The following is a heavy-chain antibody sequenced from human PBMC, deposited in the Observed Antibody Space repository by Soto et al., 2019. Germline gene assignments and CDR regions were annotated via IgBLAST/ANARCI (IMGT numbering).Heavy chain of an antibody. V-gene: IGHV3-30*03. CDR3: ATGPGEYTGWYFDL. D-gene: IGHD3-10*01. CDR2: ISYDGSNK. CDR1: GFTFSSYG. J-gene: IGHJ2*01. Sequence: QVQLVESGGGVVQPGRSLRLSCAASGFTFSSYGMHWVRQAPGKGLEWVAVISYDGSNKYYADSVKGRFTISRDNSKNTLYLPMNSLRAEDTAVYYCATGPGEYTGWYFDLWGRGTLVTVSS.